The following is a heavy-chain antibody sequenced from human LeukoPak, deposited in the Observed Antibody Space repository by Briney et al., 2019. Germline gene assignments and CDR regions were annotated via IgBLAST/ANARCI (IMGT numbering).Heavy chain of an antibody. CDR2: INANDGNT. Sequence: GASVKVSCKASGYTFTSYYMHWVRQAPGQGLEWMGIINANDGNTSYAQKFQGRVTMTRDTSTSTVYMELSSLRSEDTAVYYCARDSGYDLRVLDYYGMDVWGQGTTVTVSS. V-gene: IGHV1-46*01. CDR1: GYTFTSYY. CDR3: ARDSGYDLRVLDYYGMDV. D-gene: IGHD5-12*01. J-gene: IGHJ6*02.